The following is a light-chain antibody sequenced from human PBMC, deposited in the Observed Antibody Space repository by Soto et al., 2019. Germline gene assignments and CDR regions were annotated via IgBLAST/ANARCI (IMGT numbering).Light chain of an antibody. Sequence: QSALTQPRSVSGSPGQSVTISCTGTSSDVGGYNYVSWYQQHPGKAPKLMIYEVSKRPSGVPDRFSGSKSGNTASLTISGLQAEDEADYFCCSYAGSYTHYVFGTGTKVTV. CDR2: EVS. J-gene: IGLJ1*01. V-gene: IGLV2-11*01. CDR1: SSDVGGYNY. CDR3: CSYAGSYTHYV.